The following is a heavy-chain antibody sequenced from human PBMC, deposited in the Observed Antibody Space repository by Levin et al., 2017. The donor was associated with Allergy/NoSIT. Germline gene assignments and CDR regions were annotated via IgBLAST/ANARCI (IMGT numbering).Heavy chain of an antibody. J-gene: IGHJ4*02. CDR2: INTGGDNT. Sequence: PGGSLRLPCSAPGFIFSSDALYWVRQAPGKGLEYVSAINTGGDNTQYADSVKGRFTISRDNSRNMLYLQMSRLRVEDTAVYYGVKFGWLSVGDYWGQGTLVTVSS. CDR1: GFIFSSDA. D-gene: IGHD3-22*01. CDR3: VKFGWLSVGDY. V-gene: IGHV3-64D*06.